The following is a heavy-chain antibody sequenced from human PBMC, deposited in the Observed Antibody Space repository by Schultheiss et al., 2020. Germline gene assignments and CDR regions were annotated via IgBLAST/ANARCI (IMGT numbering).Heavy chain of an antibody. Sequence: ASVKVSCKASGYTFTSYGINWVRQAPGQGLEWMGWISTYNGNTNYAQKLQGRATLTTDTSTSTAYMELSRLRSDDTAVYYCARETDDILTGYYTNYGMDVWGQGTTVTVSS. D-gene: IGHD3-9*01. V-gene: IGHV1-18*04. CDR3: ARETDDILTGYYTNYGMDV. J-gene: IGHJ6*02. CDR2: ISTYNGNT. CDR1: GYTFTSYG.